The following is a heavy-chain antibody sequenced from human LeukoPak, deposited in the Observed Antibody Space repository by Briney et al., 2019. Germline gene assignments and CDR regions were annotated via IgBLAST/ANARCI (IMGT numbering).Heavy chain of an antibody. J-gene: IGHJ4*02. V-gene: IGHV3-30-3*01. CDR2: ISYDGSNK. CDR1: GFTSSSYA. Sequence: PGRSLRLSCAASGFTSSSYAMHWVRQAPGKGLEWVAVISYDGSNKYYADSVKGRFSISRDNAKNTLYLQMNSLRAEDTAVYYCGRDLGGRSGYWGQGTLVTVSS. CDR3: GRDLGGRSGY. D-gene: IGHD1-26*01.